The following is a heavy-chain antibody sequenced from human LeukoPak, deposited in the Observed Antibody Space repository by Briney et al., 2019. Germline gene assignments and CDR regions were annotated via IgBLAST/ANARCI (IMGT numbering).Heavy chain of an antibody. V-gene: IGHV3-30*18. CDR3: AKDTRDDHHSDY. D-gene: IGHD1-14*01. Sequence: HPVGSLILSCAVTGFTFSAYGMHWVRQAPGKGLEWVAIISYDGINKYYPDSVKGRFTISRDNSKNTLYLQMNSLRAEDTAVYYCAKDTRDDHHSDYWGQGTLVTVSS. CDR1: GFTFSAYG. CDR2: ISYDGINK. J-gene: IGHJ4*02.